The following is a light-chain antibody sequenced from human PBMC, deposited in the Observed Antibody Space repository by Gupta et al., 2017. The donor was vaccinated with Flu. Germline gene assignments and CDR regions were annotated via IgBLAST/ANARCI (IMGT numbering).Light chain of an antibody. V-gene: IGKV4-1*01. J-gene: IGKJ2*01. CDR1: QSVLYSSNNKNY. CDR2: WAS. CDR3: QQYYTTPYT. Sequence: DFVMTQSPDSLAVSLGERATINCKSSQSVLYSSNNKNYLAWYQQKPGQPPKLLIYWASTRESGVPDRFSGSGSGTDFTLTISGLQAEDVAVYYCQQYYTTPYTFGQGTKLEIK.